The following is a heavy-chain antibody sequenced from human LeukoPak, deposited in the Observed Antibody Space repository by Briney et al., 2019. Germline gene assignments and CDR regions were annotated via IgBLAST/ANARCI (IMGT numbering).Heavy chain of an antibody. CDR3: AKERVVATAGIYAYFDS. J-gene: IGHJ4*02. CDR2: ISYDGNGSKK. Sequence: GRSLRLSCVASGFTFSTYGMHWVRQGPGKGLEWVAVISYDGNGSKKYYADSVKRRFTISRDNSNNTLYLQMSSLRAEDTAVYYCAKERVVATAGIYAYFDSWGQGTLVTVSS. V-gene: IGHV3-30*18. D-gene: IGHD6-13*01. CDR1: GFTFSTYG.